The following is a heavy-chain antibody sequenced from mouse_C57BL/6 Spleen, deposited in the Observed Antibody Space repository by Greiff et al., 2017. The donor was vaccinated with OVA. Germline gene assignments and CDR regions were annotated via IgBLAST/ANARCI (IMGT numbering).Heavy chain of an antibody. CDR3: ATMNGYYVGYFDV. CDR1: GYTFTSYW. J-gene: IGHJ1*03. V-gene: IGHV1-52*01. CDR2: IDPSDSET. D-gene: IGHD2-3*01. Sequence: QVQLQQPGAELVRPGSSVKLSCKASGYTFTSYWMHWVKQRPMQGLEWIGNIDPSDSETHYNQKFKDKATLTVDKSSSTAYMQLSSLTSEDSAVYYCATMNGYYVGYFDVWGTGTTVTVSS.